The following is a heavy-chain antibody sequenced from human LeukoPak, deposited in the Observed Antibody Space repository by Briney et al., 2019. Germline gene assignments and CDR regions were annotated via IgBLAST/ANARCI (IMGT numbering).Heavy chain of an antibody. Sequence: SVKISCKASGGTFSSYAISWVRQAPGQGLEWMGGIIPIFGTANYAQKFQGRVTITADESTSTAYMELSSLRSEDTAVYYCARERPMVRGVTRNNWFDPWGQGTLVTVSS. D-gene: IGHD3-10*01. CDR1: GGTFSSYA. V-gene: IGHV1-69*13. J-gene: IGHJ5*02. CDR2: IIPIFGTA. CDR3: ARERPMVRGVTRNNWFDP.